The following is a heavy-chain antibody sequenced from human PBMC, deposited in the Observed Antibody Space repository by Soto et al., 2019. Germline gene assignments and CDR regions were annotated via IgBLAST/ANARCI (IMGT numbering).Heavy chain of an antibody. CDR3: TRTPPGTHNYVMGWFDP. J-gene: IGHJ5*02. V-gene: IGHV1-69*02. Sequence: QVQLVQSGPEVKKPGSSVKVSCKVSGGTFTSYTIAWVRQAPGQGLEWMGRIVPILDIATSSQKFQGRVTITADKSTNTAYMELSSLRSDDTAVYFCTRTPPGTHNYVMGWFDPWGQGTLVIVSS. D-gene: IGHD1-1*01. CDR2: IVPILDIA. CDR1: GGTFTSYT.